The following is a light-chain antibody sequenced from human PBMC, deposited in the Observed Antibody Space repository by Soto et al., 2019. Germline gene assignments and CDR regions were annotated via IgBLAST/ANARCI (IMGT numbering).Light chain of an antibody. J-gene: IGKJ2*01. V-gene: IGKV3-20*01. CDR3: QQYGASHYT. CDR1: QSVSSSH. Sequence: EIVLTQSPGTLSLSPGERATLYCRASQSVSSSHLAWYQQKPGQAPRLLIYDASSRATGIPDRFSGSGSGTDFTITISRLEPEDFAVYYCQQYGASHYTFGQGTKLEIK. CDR2: DAS.